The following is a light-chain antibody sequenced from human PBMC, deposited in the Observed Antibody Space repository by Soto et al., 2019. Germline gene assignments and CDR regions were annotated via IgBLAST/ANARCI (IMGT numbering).Light chain of an antibody. Sequence: EIVMTQSPATLSVSPGERATLSCRASQSVSSNLAWYQQKPGQAPRLLIYGASTRATGIPARFSGSGSGTEFTLTNSSLQSADFAVYYCQQYNNWTPITFGQGTRLEIK. V-gene: IGKV3-15*01. CDR1: QSVSSN. J-gene: IGKJ5*01. CDR2: GAS. CDR3: QQYNNWTPIT.